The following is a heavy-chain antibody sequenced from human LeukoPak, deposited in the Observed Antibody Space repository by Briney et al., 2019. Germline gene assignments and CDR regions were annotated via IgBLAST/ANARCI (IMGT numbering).Heavy chain of an antibody. CDR1: GYTFTSYG. V-gene: IGHV1-18*01. Sequence: ASVKVSCKASGYTFTSYGISWVRQAPGQGLEWMGWISAYNGNTNYAQKLQGRVTMTTDTSTSTAYMELRSLRSDDPAVYYCARDRVNYYDSSGYYYRPFDYWGQGTLVTVSS. CDR2: ISAYNGNT. D-gene: IGHD3-22*01. CDR3: ARDRVNYYDSSGYYYRPFDY. J-gene: IGHJ4*02.